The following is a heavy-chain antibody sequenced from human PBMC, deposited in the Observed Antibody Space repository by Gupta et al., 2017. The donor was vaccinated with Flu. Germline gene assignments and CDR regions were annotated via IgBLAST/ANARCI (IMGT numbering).Heavy chain of an antibody. J-gene: IGHJ6*02. CDR2: ISSSGSTI. Sequence: APGKGLEWVSYISSSGSTIYYADSVKGRFTISRDNAKNSLYLQMNSLRAEDTAVYYCARDQFSEVRGVIGYYYYGMDVWGQGTTVTVSS. V-gene: IGHV3-48*03. CDR3: ARDQFSEVRGVIGYYYYGMDV. D-gene: IGHD3-10*01.